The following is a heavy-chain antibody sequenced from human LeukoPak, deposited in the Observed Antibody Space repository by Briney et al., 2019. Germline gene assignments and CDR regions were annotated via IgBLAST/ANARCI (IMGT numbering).Heavy chain of an antibody. J-gene: IGHJ4*02. CDR1: GYTLTELS. D-gene: IGHD3-10*01. CDR3: ATYPFGRSDFDY. V-gene: IGHV1-24*01. Sequence: ASVKVSCKVSGYTLTELSMHWVRQAPGKGLEWMGGFDPEDGETIYAQKFQGRVTMTEDTSTDTAYMELSSLRSEDTAVYYCATYPFGRSDFDYWGQGTLVTVSS. CDR2: FDPEDGET.